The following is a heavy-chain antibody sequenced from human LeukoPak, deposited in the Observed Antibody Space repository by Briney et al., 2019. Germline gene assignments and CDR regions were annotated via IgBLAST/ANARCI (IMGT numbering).Heavy chain of an antibody. V-gene: IGHV5-51*01. Sequence: GESLKISCKGSGYSFSTYWIGWVRQMPGKGLEWMGIIFPGDSDTRYSPSFQGQVTISADKSISTAYLQWSSLKASDTAVYYCARRSYSASYYDYWGQGTLVTVSS. CDR1: GYSFSTYW. CDR3: ARRSYSASYYDY. D-gene: IGHD1-26*01. J-gene: IGHJ4*02. CDR2: IFPGDSDT.